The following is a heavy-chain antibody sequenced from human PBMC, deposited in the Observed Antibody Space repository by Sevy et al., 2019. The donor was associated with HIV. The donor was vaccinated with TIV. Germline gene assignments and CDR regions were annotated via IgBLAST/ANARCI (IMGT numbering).Heavy chain of an antibody. Sequence: GGSLRLSCAASGFIFSGYVMSWGRQAPGKGLEWVSTISGSGGSTYYANSVKGRFAISRDNSKNTLDLEMNSLRVEDTAVYYCAKDASSSWTGGTFQHWGQGTLVTVSS. V-gene: IGHV3-23*01. CDR1: GFIFSGYV. D-gene: IGHD6-13*01. CDR3: AKDASSSWTGGTFQH. J-gene: IGHJ1*01. CDR2: ISGSGGST.